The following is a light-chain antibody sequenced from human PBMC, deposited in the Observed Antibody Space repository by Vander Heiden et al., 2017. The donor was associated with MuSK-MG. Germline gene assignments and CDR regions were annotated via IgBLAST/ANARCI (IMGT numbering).Light chain of an antibody. V-gene: IGKV3-20*01. CDR3: QYNSNSHT. J-gene: IGKJ4*01. Sequence: EIALTQSPRSLSLSAGERATLPCRASQSVSSRYLGWYQQKPDQAPSLLNYGASSRAGGIPDRFSGSGCGTDFTITSSRLEDEDFAVYCCQYNSNSHTFGGGTKVEIK. CDR1: QSVSSRY. CDR2: GAS.